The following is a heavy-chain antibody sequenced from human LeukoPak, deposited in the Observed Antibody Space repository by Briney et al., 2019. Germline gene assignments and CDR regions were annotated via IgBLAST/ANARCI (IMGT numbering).Heavy chain of an antibody. CDR2: VYFIGST. CDR3: ASGIIGTFDN. Sequence: PSETLSLTCAVSGSSISTSSYYGAWIRQSPGAGLEWIGSVYFIGSTDYNPSLKSRVTISVDTSKDQFSLQLTSVTAADTAVYYCASGIIGTFDNWGQGLLV. D-gene: IGHD1-7*01. CDR1: GSSISTSSYY. V-gene: IGHV4-39*01. J-gene: IGHJ4*02.